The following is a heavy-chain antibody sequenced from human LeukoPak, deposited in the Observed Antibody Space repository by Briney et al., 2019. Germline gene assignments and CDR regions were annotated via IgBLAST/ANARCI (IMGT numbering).Heavy chain of an antibody. J-gene: IGHJ6*03. V-gene: IGHV3-74*01. CDR2: INSDGSST. CDR3: ARSTSHYYYYYMDV. CDR1: GFTFSTYW. Sequence: GGSLRLSCAASGFTFSTYWMHWVRQAPGKGLVWVSRINSDGSSTTYADSVMGRFTISRDNATNTLYLQINSLRAEDTAVYYCARSTSHYYYYYMDVWGKGTTVTISS.